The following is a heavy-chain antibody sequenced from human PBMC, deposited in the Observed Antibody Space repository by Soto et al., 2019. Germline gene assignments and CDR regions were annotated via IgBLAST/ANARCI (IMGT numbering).Heavy chain of an antibody. J-gene: IGHJ4*02. CDR2: ITGTGQST. CDR3: AKNVDSSIAALLHC. CDR1: GFTFNRST. V-gene: IGHV3-23*01. D-gene: IGHD6-6*01. Sequence: GGSLRLSCAASGFTFNRSTLNWVRQAPGKGLEWVSIITGTGQSTYYGDSVKGRFTISRDNSKNTLYLHMNSLRAEDTAIYYCAKNVDSSIAALLHCWGQGTLVTVSS.